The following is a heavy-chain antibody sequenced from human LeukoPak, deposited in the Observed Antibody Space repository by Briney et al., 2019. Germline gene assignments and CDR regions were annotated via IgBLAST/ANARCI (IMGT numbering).Heavy chain of an antibody. V-gene: IGHV3-30*04. CDR3: ARASSSWYWGYFDF. D-gene: IGHD6-13*01. J-gene: IGHJ4*02. CDR2: ISYDGTNK. CDR1: GFTFSAYA. Sequence: GRSLRLPCAASGFTFSAYAMHWVRQAPGKGLEWLAVISYDGTNKFYADSVKGRFTISRDNSRSTLHLQMNSLSTDDTALYYCARASSSWYWGYFDFWGQGTLVTVSS.